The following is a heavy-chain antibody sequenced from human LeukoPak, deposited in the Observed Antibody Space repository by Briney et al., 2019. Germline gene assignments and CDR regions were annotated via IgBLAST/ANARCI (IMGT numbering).Heavy chain of an antibody. CDR1: GFTVSSNY. CDR3: AKDAIGQYRPYYFDC. J-gene: IGHJ4*02. Sequence: GGSLRLSCAASGFTVSSNYMSWVRQAPGKGLEWVSSISGSGESTYYADYVKGRFTVSRDNSKNTLNLQLNSLRAEGTAVYYYAKDAIGQYRPYYFDCWGQGTLVTVSS. D-gene: IGHD3-16*02. V-gene: IGHV3-23*01. CDR2: ISGSGEST.